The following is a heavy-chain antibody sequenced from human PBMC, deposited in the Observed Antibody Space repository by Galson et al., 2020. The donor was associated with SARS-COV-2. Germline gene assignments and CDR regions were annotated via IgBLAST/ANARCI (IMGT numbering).Heavy chain of an antibody. CDR3: ARDYSGEGYYYGMDV. CDR1: GFTFSTYP. J-gene: IGHJ6*02. CDR2: ISYDGINK. D-gene: IGHD7-27*01. V-gene: IGHV3-30-3*01. Sequence: GGSLRLSCAASGFTFSTYPMYWVRQAPGKGLEWVAVISYDGINKHYADSVKGRFTISRENSKNTLYLQMNSLRADDTAVYYCARDYSGEGYYYGMDVWGQGTTVTVSS.